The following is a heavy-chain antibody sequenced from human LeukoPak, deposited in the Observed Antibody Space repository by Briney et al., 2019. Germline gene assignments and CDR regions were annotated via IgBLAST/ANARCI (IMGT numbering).Heavy chain of an antibody. D-gene: IGHD3-3*01. V-gene: IGHV4-59*01. Sequence: SETLSLTCTVSGGSISSYYWSWIRQPPGKGLEWIGYIYYSGSTNYNPSLKSRVTISVDTSKNQFSLKLSSVTAADTAVYYCARVKGVRVLEWLLKGGYYYMDVWGKGTTVTVSS. CDR3: ARVKGVRVLEWLLKGGYYYMDV. J-gene: IGHJ6*03. CDR2: IYYSGST. CDR1: GGSISSYY.